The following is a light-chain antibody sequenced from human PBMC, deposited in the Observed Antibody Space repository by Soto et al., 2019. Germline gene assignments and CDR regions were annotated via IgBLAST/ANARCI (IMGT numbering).Light chain of an antibody. CDR3: QQYDNLPLT. Sequence: DIQMTQSPSSLSASVGDRVTITCQASQDISNYLNWYQQKPVKAPKLLIYDASNLETGVPSRFSGSGSGTDFTFTISRLQPEDIATYYCQQYDNLPLTFGGGTKGEIK. CDR1: QDISNY. J-gene: IGKJ4*01. V-gene: IGKV1-33*01. CDR2: DAS.